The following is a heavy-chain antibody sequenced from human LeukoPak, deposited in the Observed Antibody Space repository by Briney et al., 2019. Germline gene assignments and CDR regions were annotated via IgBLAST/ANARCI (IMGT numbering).Heavy chain of an antibody. V-gene: IGHV3-21*01. CDR1: GFTFSTYT. Sequence: KAGGSLRLSCAASGFTFSTYTMKWVRQAPGEGLEWVSSISSSSSSINYADSVKGRFTISRDNAKNSLYLQMNTLRAEDTAVYYCATAPTRNSGWYFFATWGQGTLVTVPA. J-gene: IGHJ5*02. CDR3: ATAPTRNSGWYFFAT. CDR2: ISSSSSSI. D-gene: IGHD6-19*01.